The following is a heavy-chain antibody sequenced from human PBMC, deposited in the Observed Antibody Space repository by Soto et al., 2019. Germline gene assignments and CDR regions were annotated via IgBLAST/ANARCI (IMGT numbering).Heavy chain of an antibody. J-gene: IGHJ4*02. CDR3: ARDDHYYGSGSYLGTFDY. CDR1: GFTFSSYG. CDR2: IWYDGSNK. V-gene: IGHV3-33*01. D-gene: IGHD3-10*01. Sequence: QVQLVESGGGVVQPGRSLRLSCAASGFTFSSYGMHWVRQAPGKGLEWVAVIWYDGSNKYYADSVKGRFTISRDNSKNTLYLQMNSRRAEDTAVYYCARDDHYYGSGSYLGTFDYWGQGTLVTVSS.